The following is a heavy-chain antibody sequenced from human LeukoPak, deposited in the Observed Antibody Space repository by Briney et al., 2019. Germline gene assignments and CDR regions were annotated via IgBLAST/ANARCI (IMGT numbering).Heavy chain of an antibody. CDR2: IRYDGSNK. Sequence: GGSLRLSCAASGFTFSSYGMHWVRQAPGKGLEWVAFIRYDGSNKYYADSVKGRFTISRDNSKNTLYLQMNSLRAEDTAVYYCAKPIAAADSAFDIWGQGTMVTVSS. D-gene: IGHD6-13*01. CDR3: AKPIAAADSAFDI. CDR1: GFTFSSYG. J-gene: IGHJ3*02. V-gene: IGHV3-30*02.